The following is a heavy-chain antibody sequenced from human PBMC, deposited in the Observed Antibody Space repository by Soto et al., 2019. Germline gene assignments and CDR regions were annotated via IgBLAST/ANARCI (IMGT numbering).Heavy chain of an antibody. J-gene: IGHJ4*02. CDR2: IIPIFGTA. Sequence: SVKVSCKASGGTFSSYAISWVRQAPGQGLEWMGGIIPIFGTANYAQKFQGRVTITADESTSTAYMELSSLRSEDTAVYYCASGTLMDYDSSGYLGYWGQGTLVTVSS. CDR3: ASGTLMDYDSSGYLGY. CDR1: GGTFSSYA. V-gene: IGHV1-69*13. D-gene: IGHD3-22*01.